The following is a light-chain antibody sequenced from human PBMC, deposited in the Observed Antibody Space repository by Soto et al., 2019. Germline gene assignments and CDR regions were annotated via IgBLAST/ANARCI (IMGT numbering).Light chain of an antibody. CDR2: ENN. CDR3: GTWDSSLRLGV. J-gene: IGLJ2*01. Sequence: QSVLTQPPSVSAAPGQKVTISCSGSSSNIGNNYVSWYQQLPGTPPKLLIYENNKRPSGIPDRFSGSKSGTSATLGITGLQTGDEADYYCGTWDSSLRLGVFGGGTKLTVL. V-gene: IGLV1-51*02. CDR1: SSNIGNNY.